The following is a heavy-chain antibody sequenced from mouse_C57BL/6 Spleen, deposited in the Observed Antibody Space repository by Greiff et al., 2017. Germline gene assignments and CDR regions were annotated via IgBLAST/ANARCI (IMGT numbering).Heavy chain of an antibody. CDR2: IYPGDGDT. Sequence: LQQSGASVKISCKASGYAFSSYWMNWVKQRPGKGLEWIGQIYPGDGDTNYNGKFKGKATLTADKSSSTAYMQLSSLTSEDSAVYFCARGFITTVVTDYWGQGTTLTVSS. CDR3: ARGFITTVVTDY. CDR1: GYAFSSYW. D-gene: IGHD1-1*01. J-gene: IGHJ2*01. V-gene: IGHV1-80*01.